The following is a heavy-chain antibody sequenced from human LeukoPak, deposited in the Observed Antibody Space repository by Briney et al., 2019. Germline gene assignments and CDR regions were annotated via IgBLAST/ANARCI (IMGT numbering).Heavy chain of an antibody. Sequence: SETLSLTCTVSGGSISSYYWSWIRQPPGKGLEWIGCIYYSGSTNYNPSLKSRVTISIDTSKNQFSLKLSSVTAADTAVYYCARSTRGVIFYWGQGALVTVSS. D-gene: IGHD3-10*01. CDR2: IYYSGST. V-gene: IGHV4-59*08. CDR1: GGSISSYY. J-gene: IGHJ4*02. CDR3: ARSTRGVIFY.